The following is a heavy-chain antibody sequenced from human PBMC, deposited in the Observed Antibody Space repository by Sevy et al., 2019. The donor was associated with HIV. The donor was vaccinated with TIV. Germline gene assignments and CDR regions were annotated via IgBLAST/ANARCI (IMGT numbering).Heavy chain of an antibody. D-gene: IGHD2-8*01. J-gene: IGHJ4*02. CDR3: AREGCTKPHDY. CDR2: LSFGCGEI. Sequence: WGCLRLSCAASGFTFSKYSMSWVRQPPGKGLEWVSTLSFGCGEINYADSVKGRFTISRDNSKSSVYLQMNNLRPEVMAVYYCAREGCTKPHDYWGQGTLVTVSS. CDR1: GFTFSKYS. V-gene: IGHV3-23*01.